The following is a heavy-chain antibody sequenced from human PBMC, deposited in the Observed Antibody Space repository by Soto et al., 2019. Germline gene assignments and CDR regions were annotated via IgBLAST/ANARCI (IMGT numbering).Heavy chain of an antibody. Sequence: PGESLKISCKGSGYSFTSYWIGWVRQMPGKGLEWMGIIYPGDSDTRYSPSFQGQVTISADKSISTAYLQWSSLKASDTAMYYCARLGTMVRGVPYYYYGMDVWGQGTTVAVS. CDR1: GYSFTSYW. V-gene: IGHV5-51*01. D-gene: IGHD3-10*01. CDR3: ARLGTMVRGVPYYYYGMDV. J-gene: IGHJ6*02. CDR2: IYPGDSDT.